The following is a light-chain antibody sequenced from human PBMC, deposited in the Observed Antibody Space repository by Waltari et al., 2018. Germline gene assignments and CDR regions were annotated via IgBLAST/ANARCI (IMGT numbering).Light chain of an antibody. V-gene: IGLV1-44*01. J-gene: IGLJ2*01. CDR1: SSNIGRNS. CDR2: SSS. Sequence: QSVLTQPPSASGTPGQRVTISCSGTSSNIGRNSVNWYQHLPGMAPKLLIYSSSQRPSGVPDRFSASKSGTSATLAISGPQSEDEADYYCAAWDDSLTLVVFGGGTKLTVL. CDR3: AAWDDSLTLVV.